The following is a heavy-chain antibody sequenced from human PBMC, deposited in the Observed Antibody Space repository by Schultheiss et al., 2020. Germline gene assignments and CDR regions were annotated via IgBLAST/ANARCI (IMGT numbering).Heavy chain of an antibody. CDR3: ARQDGDGLYYFDF. Sequence: VESLKISCKGSGYSFTSYWIAWVRQMPGKGLEWMGIIYPGDSRATYSPSFQGQVTISVDRSITTASLQWSSLKASDTAIYYCARQDGDGLYYFDFWGQGTVVTVSS. CDR1: GYSFTSYW. J-gene: IGHJ4*02. V-gene: IGHV5-51*01. CDR2: IYPGDSRA.